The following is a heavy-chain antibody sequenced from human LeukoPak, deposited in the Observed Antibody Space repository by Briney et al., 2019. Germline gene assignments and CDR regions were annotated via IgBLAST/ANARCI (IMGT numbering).Heavy chain of an antibody. D-gene: IGHD3-10*01. Sequence: SQTLSLTCTVSGGSIISGDYYWSWIRQPPGKGLEWIGYIYYSGSTYYNPSLKSRVTMSVDTSKNQFSLKMSSVTAADTAVYYCASNYGSGSYHYFDYWGQGTLVTVSS. CDR2: IYYSGST. J-gene: IGHJ4*02. CDR3: ASNYGSGSYHYFDY. V-gene: IGHV4-30-4*01. CDR1: GGSIISGDYY.